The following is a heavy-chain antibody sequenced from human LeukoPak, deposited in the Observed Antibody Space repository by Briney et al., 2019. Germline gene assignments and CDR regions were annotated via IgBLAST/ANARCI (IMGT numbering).Heavy chain of an antibody. CDR1: GFTVSSNY. CDR3: ATEYSSSSGTIDY. D-gene: IGHD6-6*01. CDR2: IYSGGST. J-gene: IGHJ4*02. V-gene: IGHV3-53*01. Sequence: PGGSLRLSCATPGFTVSSNYMSWVRQAPGKGLEWVSVIYSGGSTYYADSVKGRFTISRDNSKNTLYLQMNSLRAEDTAVYYCATEYSSSSGTIDYWGQGTLVTVSS.